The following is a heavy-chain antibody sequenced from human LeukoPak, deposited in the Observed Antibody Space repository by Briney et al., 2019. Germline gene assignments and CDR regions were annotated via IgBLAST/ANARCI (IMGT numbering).Heavy chain of an antibody. CDR3: AKVLLPQVSTTYLDC. V-gene: IGHV4-31*03. CDR1: GGSLSSGGYY. J-gene: IGHJ4*02. D-gene: IGHD5/OR15-5a*01. Sequence: SETLSLTCNVSGGSLSSGGYYWSWVRQHPGTGLEWLGYIAYSGSTYYNPSLKSRVTISVDTSKNQFSLKLSSVTAADTAIYYCAKVLLPQVSTTYLDCWGQGTLVTVSP. CDR2: IAYSGST.